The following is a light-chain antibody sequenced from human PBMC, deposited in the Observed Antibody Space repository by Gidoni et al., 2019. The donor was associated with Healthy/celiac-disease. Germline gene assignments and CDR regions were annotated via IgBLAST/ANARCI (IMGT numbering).Light chain of an antibody. CDR1: NIGSKS. V-gene: IGLV3-21*03. CDR3: QVWDSSSDHPGV. J-gene: IGLJ1*01. CDR2: DDS. Sequence: SYVLTQPPPVSVAPGKTARITCGGNNIGSKSVNWYQQKPGQAPGLVVYDDSDRPSGIPERFSGSSSGNTATLTISRVEAGDEADYYCQVWDSSSDHPGVFGTGTKVTVL.